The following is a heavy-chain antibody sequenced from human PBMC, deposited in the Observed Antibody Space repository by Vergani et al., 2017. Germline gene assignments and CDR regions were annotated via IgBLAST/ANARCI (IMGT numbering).Heavy chain of an antibody. J-gene: IGHJ6*02. D-gene: IGHD2-2*01. CDR3: ARDSRALSIVVVPAAHPMDV. V-gene: IGHV1-69*12. Sequence: QVQLVQSGAEVKKPGSSVKVSCKASGGTFSSYAISWVRQSPGQGLEWMGGIIPIFATANYAQKFQGRVTITADESTSTAYMELSSLRSEDTAVYYCARDSRALSIVVVPAAHPMDVWGQGTTVTVSS. CDR1: GGTFSSYA. CDR2: IIPIFATA.